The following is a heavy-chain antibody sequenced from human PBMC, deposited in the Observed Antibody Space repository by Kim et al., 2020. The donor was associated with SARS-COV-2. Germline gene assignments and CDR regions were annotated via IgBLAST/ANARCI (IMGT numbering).Heavy chain of an antibody. D-gene: IGHD3-10*01. V-gene: IGHV4-34*01. CDR3: ARGRGSY. CDR2: INHSGST. J-gene: IGHJ4*02. CDR1: GGSFSGYY. Sequence: SETLSLTCAVYGGSFSGYYWSWIRQPPGKGLEWIGEINHSGSTNYNPSLKSRVTISVDTSKNQFSLKLSSVTAADTAVYYCARGRGSYWGQGTLVTVSS.